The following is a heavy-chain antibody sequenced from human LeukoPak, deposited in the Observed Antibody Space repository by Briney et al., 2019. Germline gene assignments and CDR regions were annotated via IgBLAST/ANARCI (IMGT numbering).Heavy chain of an antibody. Sequence: PSETLSLTCTVSGGSISSGGYYWSWIRQHPGKGLEWIGYIYYSGSTYYNPSLKSRVTISVDTSKNQFSLKLSSVTAADTAVYYCASSKRYYDSSGYYKAAFDIWGQGTMVTVSS. CDR2: IYYSGST. D-gene: IGHD3-22*01. J-gene: IGHJ3*02. V-gene: IGHV4-31*03. CDR1: GGSISSGGYY. CDR3: ASSKRYYDSSGYYKAAFDI.